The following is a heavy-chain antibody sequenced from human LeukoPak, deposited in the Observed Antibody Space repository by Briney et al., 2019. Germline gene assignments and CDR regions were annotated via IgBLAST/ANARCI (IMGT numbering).Heavy chain of an antibody. CDR3: ARDPFGAAAGTRWFDP. V-gene: IGHV1-69*01. J-gene: IGHJ5*02. CDR2: IIPIFGTA. Sequence: SVKVSCKASGGTFSSYAISWVRQAPGQGLEWMGGIIPIFGTANYAQKFQGRVTITADESTSTAYMELSSLRSEDTAVYYCARDPFGAAAGTRWFDPWGQGTLVTVSS. D-gene: IGHD6-13*01. CDR1: GGTFSSYA.